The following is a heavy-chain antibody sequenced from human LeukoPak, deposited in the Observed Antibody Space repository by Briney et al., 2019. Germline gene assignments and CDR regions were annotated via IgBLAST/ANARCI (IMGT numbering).Heavy chain of an antibody. J-gene: IGHJ6*02. Sequence: GGSLRLSCAASGFTFSNAWMSWVRQAPGKGLEWVGRIKSKTDGGTTDYAAPVKGRFTISRENARDSLYLQMTSLRVGDTAVYYCARAAQGDYYGMDVWGQGTTVTVSS. V-gene: IGHV3-15*01. CDR1: GFTFSNAW. CDR3: ARAAQGDYYGMDV. CDR2: IKSKTDGGTT.